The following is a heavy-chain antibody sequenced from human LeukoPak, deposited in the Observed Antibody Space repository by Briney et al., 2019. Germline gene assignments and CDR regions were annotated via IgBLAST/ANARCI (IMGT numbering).Heavy chain of an antibody. CDR2: IFPIFGTA. CDR1: GGTFSSYA. V-gene: IGHV1-69*01. J-gene: IGHJ6*02. D-gene: IGHD2-21*02. CDR3: ARGHIVVVTATNYYYYGMDV. Sequence: GASVKVSCKASGGTFSSYAISWVRQAPGQGLEWMGGIFPIFGTANYAQKFQGRVTITADESTSTAYMELSSLRSEDTAVYYCARGHIVVVTATNYYYYGMDVWGQGTTVTVSS.